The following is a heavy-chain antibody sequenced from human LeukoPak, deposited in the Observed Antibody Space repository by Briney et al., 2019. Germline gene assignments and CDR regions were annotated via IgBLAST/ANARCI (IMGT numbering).Heavy chain of an antibody. D-gene: IGHD2-2*01. J-gene: IGHJ6*04. CDR1: GFTFSSYS. Sequence: PGGSLRLSRAASGFTFSSYSMNWVRQAPGKGLEWVSSISSSSSYIYYADSVKGRFTISRDNAKNSLYLQMNSLRAEDTAVYYCARYCSSTSCLYYYYGMDVWGKGTTVTVSS. V-gene: IGHV3-21*01. CDR2: ISSSSSYI. CDR3: ARYCSSTSCLYYYYGMDV.